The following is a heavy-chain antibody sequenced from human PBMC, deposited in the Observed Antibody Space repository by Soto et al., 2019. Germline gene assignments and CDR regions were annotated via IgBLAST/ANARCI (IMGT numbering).Heavy chain of an antibody. Sequence: QLQLQESGPGLVKPSETLSRTCTVSVGSISSFNYFWGWIRQPPGKGLEWIGSLYYSGNTYYNPSLQSRVTISVDTSKKQCTLPIRSVTAADAAVYYCARGGGSTFNWVDPWGQGTLVTVSP. D-gene: IGHD2-15*01. J-gene: IGHJ5*02. V-gene: IGHV4-39*01. CDR2: LYYSGNT. CDR3: ARGGGSTFNWVDP. CDR1: VGSISSFNYF.